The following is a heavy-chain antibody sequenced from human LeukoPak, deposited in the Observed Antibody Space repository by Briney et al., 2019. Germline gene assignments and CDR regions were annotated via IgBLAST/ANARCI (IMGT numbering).Heavy chain of an antibody. D-gene: IGHD3-22*01. Sequence: GGSLRLSCAASRFSFRNYAMGWVRLAPGKGLEWVSGISGSGGRTYYADSVKGRFTISRDNPQNTLYLYMHSLRVEDTAVYYCAKDGQSFYDDNGGYYPGDSGQGTLVTVSS. CDR2: ISGSGGRT. J-gene: IGHJ4*02. CDR1: RFSFRNYA. V-gene: IGHV3-23*01. CDR3: AKDGQSFYDDNGGYYPGD.